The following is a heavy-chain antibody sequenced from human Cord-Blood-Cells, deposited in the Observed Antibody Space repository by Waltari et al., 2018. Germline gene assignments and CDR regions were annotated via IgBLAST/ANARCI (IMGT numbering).Heavy chain of an antibody. V-gene: IGHV4-34*01. CDR1: GGSFRGYY. D-gene: IGHD5-18*01. CDR2: INHSGST. CDR3: ARRGYSYGYDAFDI. J-gene: IGHJ3*02. Sequence: QVQLQQWGAGLLTPSETLSLTCAVYGGSFRGYYCSGLRKPPGKGLEWIGEINHSGSTNYNPSLKSRVTISVDTSKNQFSLKLSSVTAADTAVYYCARRGYSYGYDAFDIWGQGTMVTVSS.